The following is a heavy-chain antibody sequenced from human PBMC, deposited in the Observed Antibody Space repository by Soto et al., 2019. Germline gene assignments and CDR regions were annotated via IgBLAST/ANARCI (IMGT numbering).Heavy chain of an antibody. J-gene: IGHJ4*02. CDR3: ARAIEPNLFDY. CDR2: IGTAGDT. V-gene: IGHV3-13*04. Sequence: PGGSLRLSCSASGFTFGSYDMHWVRQGPGKGLEWVSAIGTAGDTNYAGSVKGRFTISRENAKNTLYLQMNSLRAEDTAIYFCARAIEPNLFDYWGQGTLVTVSS. CDR1: GFTFGSYD. D-gene: IGHD3-22*01.